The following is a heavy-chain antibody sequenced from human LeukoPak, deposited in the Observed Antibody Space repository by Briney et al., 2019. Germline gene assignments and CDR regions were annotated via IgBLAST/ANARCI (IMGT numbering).Heavy chain of an antibody. CDR2: IIPIFGTA. CDR3: ARAFGRGYSYSYGVY. V-gene: IGHV1-69*13. Sequence: GASVKVSCKASGYTFTSYAISWVRQAPGQGLEWMGGIIPIFGTANYAQKFQGRVTITADESTSTAHMELSSLRSEDTAVYYCARAFGRGYSYSYGVYWGQGTLVTVSS. J-gene: IGHJ4*02. D-gene: IGHD5-18*01. CDR1: GYTFTSYA.